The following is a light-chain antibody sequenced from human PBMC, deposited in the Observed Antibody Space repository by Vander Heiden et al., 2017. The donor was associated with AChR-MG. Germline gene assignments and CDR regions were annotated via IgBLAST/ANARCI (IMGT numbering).Light chain of an antibody. CDR3: QQYGSSPYN. CDR2: GAS. CDR1: QSVTSNY. Sequence: DIVLTQSPCTLSLSTGERATLSCRASQSVTSNYLAWYQHKPGQAPRLLIHGASSRATGIVDRFNGSGSGTDFTLTISRLEPEDFAVYYCQQYGSSPYNFGQGTKLEIK. J-gene: IGKJ2*01. V-gene: IGKV3-20*01.